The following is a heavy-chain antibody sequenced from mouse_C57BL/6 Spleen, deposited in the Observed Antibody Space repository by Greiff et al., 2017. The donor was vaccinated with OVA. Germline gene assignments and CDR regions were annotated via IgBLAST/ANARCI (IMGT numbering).Heavy chain of an antibody. J-gene: IGHJ2*01. CDR3: ARELYGSSLYYFDY. CDR2: INPSNGGT. Sequence: QVQLKQPGTELVKPGASVKLSCKASGYTFTSYWMHWVKQRPGQGLEWIGNINPSNGGTNYNEKFKSKATLTVDKSSSTAYMQLSSLTSEDSAVYYCARELYGSSLYYFDYWGQGTTLTVSS. CDR1: GYTFTSYW. V-gene: IGHV1-53*01. D-gene: IGHD1-1*01.